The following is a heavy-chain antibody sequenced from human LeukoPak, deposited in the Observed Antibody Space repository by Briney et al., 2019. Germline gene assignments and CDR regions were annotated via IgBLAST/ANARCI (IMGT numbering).Heavy chain of an antibody. Sequence: SVKVSCKASGGTISSYPITWVRQAPGQGLEWMGRVIPILGLANYAQKFQGRVTMTRDTSTTTAYMEVSRLTSDDTAVYYCARASRPTVTIDPYYFDYWGQGTLVTVSS. V-gene: IGHV1-69*04. CDR2: VIPILGLA. CDR1: GGTISSYP. CDR3: ARASRPTVTIDPYYFDY. J-gene: IGHJ4*02. D-gene: IGHD4-17*01.